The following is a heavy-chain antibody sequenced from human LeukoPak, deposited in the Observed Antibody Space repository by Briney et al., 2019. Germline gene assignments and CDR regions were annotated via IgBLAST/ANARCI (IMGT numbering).Heavy chain of an antibody. D-gene: IGHD1-1*01. CDR3: ATPTAGTWHFDY. CDR1: GFTFSSYW. V-gene: IGHV3-7*01. CDR2: IKQDASEI. J-gene: IGHJ4*02. Sequence: GGSLRLSCAASGFTFSSYWMTWVRQPPGKGLEWVANIKQDASEIYYVDSVKGRFTISTDNANNSLYLQMNSLRAEDTAVSYRATPTAGTWHFDYWGQGTLVTVSS.